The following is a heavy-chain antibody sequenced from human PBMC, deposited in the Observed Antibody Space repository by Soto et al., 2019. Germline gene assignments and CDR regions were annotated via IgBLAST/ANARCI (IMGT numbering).Heavy chain of an antibody. CDR1: GYSFTDYD. Sequence: QVQVVQSGAVVKKPGASVKVSCKASGYSFTDYDINWVRQAAGQGLEWMGWMNPNTGNTAYAQKFEGRLTLNRDTSISAAYMDLRRLTSDDTAVYYCARGLSSYSEYWDQGTLV. J-gene: IGHJ4*02. D-gene: IGHD6-13*01. CDR3: ARGLSSYSEY. V-gene: IGHV1-8*02. CDR2: MNPNTGNT.